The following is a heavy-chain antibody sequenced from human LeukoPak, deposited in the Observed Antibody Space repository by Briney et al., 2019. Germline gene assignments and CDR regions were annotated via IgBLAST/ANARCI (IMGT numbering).Heavy chain of an antibody. Sequence: GGSLRLSCAASGFTFSTYAMSWVRQAPGKGLEWVSVISGSGSSTYYADSVKGRFTISRDNSKNTLYLQMNSLRAEDTAVYYXXXXXXTIXAFXFWGQGTMVXVSS. D-gene: IGHD5-24*01. CDR3: XXXXXTIXAFXF. CDR2: ISGSGSST. CDR1: GFTFSTYA. V-gene: IGHV3-23*01. J-gene: IGHJ3*01.